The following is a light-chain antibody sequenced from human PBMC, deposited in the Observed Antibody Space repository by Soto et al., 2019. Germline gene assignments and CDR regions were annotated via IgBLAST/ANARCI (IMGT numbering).Light chain of an antibody. CDR1: QSVSSSY. V-gene: IGKV3-20*01. Sequence: EIVLTQSPGTLSLSPGERATLSCRASQSVSSSYLAWYQQKPGQAPRLLIYGASSRATGIPDRFSGSGSGTDFTLTISRLEPEDFAVYYCQQHGSSRTFGQGTTVEIK. J-gene: IGKJ1*01. CDR3: QQHGSSRT. CDR2: GAS.